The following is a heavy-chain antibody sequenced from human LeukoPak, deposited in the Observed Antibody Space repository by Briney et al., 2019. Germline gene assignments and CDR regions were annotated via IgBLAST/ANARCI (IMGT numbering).Heavy chain of an antibody. CDR2: INHSGST. V-gene: IGHV4-34*01. CDR3: ARGHVDSATYYYYGMDV. D-gene: IGHD5-18*01. J-gene: IGHJ6*04. CDR1: GGSFSGYY. Sequence: KPSETLSLTCAVYGGSFSGYYWTWIRRPPGKGLEWIGEINHSGSTSYNPSLKSRLTISVDTSKNQFSLKLRSVTAADTAVYYCARGHVDSATYYYYGMDVWGKGTTVTVSS.